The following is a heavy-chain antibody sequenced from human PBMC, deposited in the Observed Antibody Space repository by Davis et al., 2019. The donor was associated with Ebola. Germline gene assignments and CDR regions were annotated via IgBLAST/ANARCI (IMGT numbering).Heavy chain of an antibody. D-gene: IGHD2-15*01. J-gene: IGHJ4*02. CDR3: ARGLVVVAATYFDY. V-gene: IGHV4-59*01. Sequence: MPSETLSLTCTVSGGSISSYYWSWIRQPPGKGLEWIGYLYYSGNTNYNPSLKSRVTISVDTSKNQSSLKLSSVTAADTAVYYCARGLVVVAATYFDYWGQGTLVTVSS. CDR2: LYYSGNT. CDR1: GGSISSYY.